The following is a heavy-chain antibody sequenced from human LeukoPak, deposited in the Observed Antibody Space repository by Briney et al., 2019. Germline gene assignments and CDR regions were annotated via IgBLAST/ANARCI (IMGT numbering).Heavy chain of an antibody. Sequence: SETLSLTCAVYGGSFSGYYWSWIRQPPGKGLEWIGEINHSGSTNYNPSLKSRVTISVDTSKNQFSLKLSSVTAADTAVYYCARVKGWGLNWFDPWGQGTLVTVSS. CDR2: INHSGST. J-gene: IGHJ5*02. V-gene: IGHV4-34*01. CDR1: GGSFSGYY. CDR3: ARVKGWGLNWFDP. D-gene: IGHD7-27*01.